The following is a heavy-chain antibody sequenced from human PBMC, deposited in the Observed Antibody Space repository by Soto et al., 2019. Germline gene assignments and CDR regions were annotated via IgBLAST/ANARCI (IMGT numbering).Heavy chain of an antibody. J-gene: IGHJ6*02. V-gene: IGHV1-58*01. CDR3: ARPTYSSSNVYYYYGMDV. CDR1: GFTFTSSA. D-gene: IGHD6-6*01. Sequence: SVKVSCKASGFTFTSSAVQWVRQARGQRLEWIGWIVVGSGNTNYAQKFQERVTITRDMSTSTAYMELSSLRSEDTAVYYCARPTYSSSNVYYYYGMDVWGQGTTLTVSS. CDR2: IVVGSGNT.